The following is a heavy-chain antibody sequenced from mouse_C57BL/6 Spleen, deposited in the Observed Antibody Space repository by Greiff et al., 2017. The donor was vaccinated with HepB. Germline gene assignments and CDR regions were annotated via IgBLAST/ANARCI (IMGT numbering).Heavy chain of an antibody. D-gene: IGHD3-2*02. J-gene: IGHJ2*01. CDR2: IDPETGGT. Sequence: QVQLQQSGAELVRPGASVTLSCKASGYTFTDYEMHWVKQTPVHGLEWIGAIDPETGGTAYNQKFKGKAILTADKSSSTAYMELSSLTSEDSAVYYCARQLRLGYYFDYWGQGTTLTVSS. CDR3: ARQLRLGYYFDY. V-gene: IGHV1-15*01. CDR1: GYTFTDYE.